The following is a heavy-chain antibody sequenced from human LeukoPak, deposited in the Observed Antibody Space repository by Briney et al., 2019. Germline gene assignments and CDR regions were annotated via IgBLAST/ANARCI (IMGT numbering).Heavy chain of an antibody. CDR2: IYYSGST. J-gene: IGHJ5*02. Sequence: SETLSLTCTVSGGSISSYYLSWIRQPPGKGLEWIGYIYYSGSTNYNPSLKSRVTISVDTSKNQFSLKLSSVTAADTAVYYCARGPNNSGWYYWFDPWGQGTLVTVSS. CDR1: GGSISSYY. CDR3: ARGPNNSGWYYWFDP. D-gene: IGHD6-19*01. V-gene: IGHV4-59*01.